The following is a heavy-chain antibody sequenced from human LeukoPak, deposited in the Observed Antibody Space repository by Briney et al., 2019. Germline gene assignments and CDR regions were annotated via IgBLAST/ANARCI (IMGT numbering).Heavy chain of an antibody. J-gene: IGHJ4*02. CDR1: GFTLDDYG. CDR3: ARDPIGGY. CDR2: IKQDGSEK. V-gene: IGHV3-7*01. Sequence: PGGSLRLSCAASGFTLDDYGMSWVRQAPGKGLEWVANIKQDGSEKYYVDSVKGRFTISRDNAKNSLYLQMNSLRAEDTAVYYCARDPIGGYWGQGTLVTVSS.